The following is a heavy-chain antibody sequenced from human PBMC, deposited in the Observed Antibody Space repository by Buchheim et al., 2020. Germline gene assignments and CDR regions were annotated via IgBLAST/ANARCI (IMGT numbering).Heavy chain of an antibody. V-gene: IGHV4-34*01. D-gene: IGHD3-22*01. CDR1: GGSFSGYY. Sequence: QVQLQQWGAGLLKPSETLSLTCAVYGGSFSGYYWSWIRQPPGKGLEWIGYIYYSGSTYYNPSLKSRVTISVDTSKNQFSLKLSSVTAADTAVYYCARVTFGSSGYLGDYWGQGTL. J-gene: IGHJ4*02. CDR3: ARVTFGSSGYLGDY. CDR2: IYYSGST.